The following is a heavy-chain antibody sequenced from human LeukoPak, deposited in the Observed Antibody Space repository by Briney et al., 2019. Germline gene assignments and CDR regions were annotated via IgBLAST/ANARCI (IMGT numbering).Heavy chain of an antibody. CDR2: IYSGGST. D-gene: IGHD3-10*01. V-gene: IGHV3-66*01. CDR3: AGTPLWFGESYFDY. Sequence: PGGSLRLSCAASEFSVGSNYMTWVRQAPGKGLEWVSLIYSGGSTYYADSVKGRFTISRDNSKNTLYLQMNSLRAEDTAVYYCAGTPLWFGESYFDYWGQGTLVTVSS. J-gene: IGHJ4*02. CDR1: EFSVGSNY.